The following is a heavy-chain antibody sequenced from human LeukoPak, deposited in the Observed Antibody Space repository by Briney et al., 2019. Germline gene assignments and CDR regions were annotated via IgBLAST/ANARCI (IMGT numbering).Heavy chain of an antibody. D-gene: IGHD3-3*01. CDR2: IYHSGST. V-gene: IGHV4-38-2*02. CDR1: GYSISSGYY. CDR3: ARISTIFGVGFPSYYFDY. Sequence: SETLSLTCTVSGYSISSGYYWGWIRQPPGKGLEWIGSIYHSGSTYYNPSLKSRVTISVDTSKNQFSLKLSSVTAADTAVYYCARISTIFGVGFPSYYFDYWGQGTLVTVSS. J-gene: IGHJ4*02.